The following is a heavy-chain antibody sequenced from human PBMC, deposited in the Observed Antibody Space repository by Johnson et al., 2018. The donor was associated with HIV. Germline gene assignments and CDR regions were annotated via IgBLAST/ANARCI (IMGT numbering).Heavy chain of an antibody. Sequence: QVHLVESGGGVVQPGRSLRLSCAASGFTFSSYAMHWVRQAPGKGLEWVAVISYDGSNKYYADSVKGRFTISRDNSKNTLYLQMNSLRAEDTAVYYCTTEAPTLLRAFDIWGQGTMVTVSS. V-gene: IGHV3-30*04. CDR1: GFTFSSYA. J-gene: IGHJ3*02. CDR2: ISYDGSNK. CDR3: TTEAPTLLRAFDI.